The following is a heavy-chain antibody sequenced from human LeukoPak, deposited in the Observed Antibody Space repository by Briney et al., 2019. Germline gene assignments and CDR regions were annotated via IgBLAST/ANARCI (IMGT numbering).Heavy chain of an antibody. CDR3: TRGQDLSDYGDHGSFDP. D-gene: IGHD4/OR15-4a*01. CDR1: GFPFSSSD. J-gene: IGHJ5*02. V-gene: IGHV3-48*03. CDR2: IRSSGDLM. Sequence: PGGSLRLSCSAASGFPFSSSDVNWVRQAPGKGLEWISYIRSSGDLMYYAESVKGRFSISRDNAKKSLFLQMNSLRVEDTAIYYCTRGQDLSDYGDHGSFDPWGQGTLVTVSS.